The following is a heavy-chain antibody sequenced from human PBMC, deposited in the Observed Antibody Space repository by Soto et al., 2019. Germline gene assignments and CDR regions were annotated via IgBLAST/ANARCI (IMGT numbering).Heavy chain of an antibody. CDR2: ISGSGGST. CDR1: GFTFSSYA. D-gene: IGHD3-22*01. Sequence: TXGSLLLSGAASGFTFSSYAMSWVRQAPGKGLEWVSAISGSGGSTYYADSVKGRFTISRDNSKNTLYLQMNSLRAEDTAVYYCAKDLGYDSSGYPYYFDYWGQGTLVTVSS. CDR3: AKDLGYDSSGYPYYFDY. J-gene: IGHJ4*02. V-gene: IGHV3-23*01.